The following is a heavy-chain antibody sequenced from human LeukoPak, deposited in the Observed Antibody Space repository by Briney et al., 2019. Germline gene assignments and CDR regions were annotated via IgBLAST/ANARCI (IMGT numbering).Heavy chain of an antibody. CDR1: GFTFSSYG. CDR2: IWYDGSNK. CDR3: ARDRWRAVAGTDYYYYYMDV. V-gene: IGHV3-33*01. Sequence: GGSLRLSCAASGFTFSSYGMHWVRQAPGKGLEWVAVIWYDGSNKYYADSVKGRFTISRDNSKNTLYLQMNSLRAEDTAVYYCARDRWRAVAGTDYYYYYMDVWGKGTTVTVSS. D-gene: IGHD6-19*01. J-gene: IGHJ6*03.